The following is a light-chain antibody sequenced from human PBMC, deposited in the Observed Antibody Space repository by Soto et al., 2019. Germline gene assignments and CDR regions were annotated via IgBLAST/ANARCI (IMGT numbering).Light chain of an antibody. V-gene: IGKV3-11*01. CDR3: QQRSNWPPEYT. Sequence: EIVLTQSPATLSLSPWERATLSCRASQSVSSYLAWYQQKPGQAPRLLIYDASNRATGIPARFSGSGSGTDFTLTISSLEPEEFAVNYCQQRSNWPPEYTFGQGTKLEIK. CDR1: QSVSSY. J-gene: IGKJ2*01. CDR2: DAS.